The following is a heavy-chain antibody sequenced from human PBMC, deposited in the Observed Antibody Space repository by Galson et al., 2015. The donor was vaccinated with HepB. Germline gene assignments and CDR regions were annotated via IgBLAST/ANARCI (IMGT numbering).Heavy chain of an antibody. CDR3: ARDPDDIEGYYMTFEY. V-gene: IGHV3-30*04. CDR2: ISHDGKHQ. D-gene: IGHD1-26*01. Sequence: SLRLSCAASGFSFSDFALHWVRQGPGKGPEWVALISHDGKHQYYADSVRGRFTISRDISKNTLNLQMNSLRVEDTGIYYCARDPDDIEGYYMTFEYWGQGTLVTVSS. CDR1: GFSFSDFA. J-gene: IGHJ4*02.